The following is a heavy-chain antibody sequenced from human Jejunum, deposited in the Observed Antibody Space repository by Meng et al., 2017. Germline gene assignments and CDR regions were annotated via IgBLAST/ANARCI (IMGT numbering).Heavy chain of an antibody. D-gene: IGHD1-26*01. CDR2: INSDGSST. CDR3: ARVTSGSDHSPFGY. J-gene: IGHJ4*02. Sequence: GESLKISCAASGFTFSNYWMHWVRQGPGKGLMWVSRINSDGSSTAYADSVKGRFTISRDNARNTLYLQMNSLRVEDTAVYYCARVTSGSDHSPFGYWGQGTLVTVSS. V-gene: IGHV3-74*01. CDR1: GFTFSNYW.